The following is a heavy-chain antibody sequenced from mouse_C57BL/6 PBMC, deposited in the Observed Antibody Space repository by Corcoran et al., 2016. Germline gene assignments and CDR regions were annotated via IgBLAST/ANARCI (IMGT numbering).Heavy chain of an antibody. Sequence: EVQLQQSGPELVKPGASVKISCKASGYTFTDYYMNWVKQSHGKSLEWIGDINPNNGGTSYNQKFKGKATLTVDKSSSTAYMELRSLTSEDSAVYYCARLDYYGSSYGAMDYWGQRTSVTVSS. V-gene: IGHV1-26*01. CDR2: INPNNGGT. J-gene: IGHJ4*01. CDR3: ARLDYYGSSYGAMDY. CDR1: GYTFTDYY. D-gene: IGHD1-1*01.